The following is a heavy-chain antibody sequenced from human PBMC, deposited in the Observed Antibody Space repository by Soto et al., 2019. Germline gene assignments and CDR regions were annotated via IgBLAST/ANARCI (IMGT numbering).Heavy chain of an antibody. J-gene: IGHJ4*02. V-gene: IGHV1-18*04. CDR2: ISTSNGDT. Sequence: QVPLVQSGAEVKKPGASVKVSCKASGYTFSTYGISWVRQAPGQGLEWMAWISTSNGDTHYAQKVQDRVSMTTDRLTSTAYMELRSLRSDDTAIYYCARDSAAHGPVFDYWGQGTLVTVSS. CDR3: ARDSAAHGPVFDY. D-gene: IGHD6-13*01. CDR1: GYTFSTYG.